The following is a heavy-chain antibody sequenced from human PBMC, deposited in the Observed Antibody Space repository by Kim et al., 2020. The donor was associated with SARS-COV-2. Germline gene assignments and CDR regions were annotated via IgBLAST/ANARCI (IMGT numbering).Heavy chain of an antibody. CDR3: AKGVSVAPHYYYHYGTDV. CDR1: EFTFSTSW. V-gene: IGHV3-7*03. CDR2: IKQDAYES. D-gene: IGHD6-19*01. J-gene: IGHJ6*02. Sequence: GGSLRLSCAASEFTFSTSWMTWVRQAPGKGLEWVASIKQDAYESYYVDSVKGRFTISRDNAKNLLYLQMNSLRPEDTAVYYCAKGVSVAPHYYYHYGTDVWGQGTTVTVSS.